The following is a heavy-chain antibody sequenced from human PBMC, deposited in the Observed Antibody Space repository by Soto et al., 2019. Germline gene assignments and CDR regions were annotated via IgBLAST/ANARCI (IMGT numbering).Heavy chain of an antibody. CDR1: GFTFSSYD. CDR2: IWYDGSNK. Sequence: GGSLRLSCAASGFTFSSYDMHWVRQAPGKGLEWVAVIWYDGSNKYYADSVKGRFTISRDNSKNTLYLQMNSLRAEDTAVYYCTRDGQITMIVVDAFDIWGQGTMVTVSS. D-gene: IGHD3-22*01. CDR3: TRDGQITMIVVDAFDI. J-gene: IGHJ3*02. V-gene: IGHV3-33*01.